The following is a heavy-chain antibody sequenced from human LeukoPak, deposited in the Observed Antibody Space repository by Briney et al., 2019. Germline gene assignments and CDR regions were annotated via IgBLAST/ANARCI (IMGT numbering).Heavy chain of an antibody. J-gene: IGHJ5*02. D-gene: IGHD4-11*01. V-gene: IGHV4-34*01. CDR2: INHSGST. CDR1: GGSFSGYY. Sequence: SETLSLTCAVYGGSFSGYYWSWIRQPPGKGLGWIGEINHSGSTNYNPSLKSRVTISVDTSKNQFSLKLSSVTAADTAVYYCARDNPTSNYGVGTWGWFDPWGQETLVTVSS. CDR3: ARDNPTSNYGVGTWGWFDP.